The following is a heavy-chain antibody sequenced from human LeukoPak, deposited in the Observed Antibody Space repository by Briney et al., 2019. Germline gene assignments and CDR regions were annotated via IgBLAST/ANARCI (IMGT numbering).Heavy chain of an antibody. CDR1: GFTFSSSA. CDR2: IAVGSGDT. D-gene: IGHD5-12*01. Sequence: ASVKVSCKAYGFTFSSSAVQWVRQDRGQRLEWMGWIAVGSGDTYYAQMFQERVTITRDMSTNTAYMELSSLRSEDTAIYYCAAAPYIVATINQRWNFDLWGRGTLVTVSS. J-gene: IGHJ2*01. V-gene: IGHV1-58*01. CDR3: AAAPYIVATINQRWNFDL.